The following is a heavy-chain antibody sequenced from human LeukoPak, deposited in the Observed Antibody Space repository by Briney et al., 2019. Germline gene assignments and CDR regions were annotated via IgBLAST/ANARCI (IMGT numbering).Heavy chain of an antibody. V-gene: IGHV4-34*01. D-gene: IGHD3-3*01. CDR3: ARVTGFITIFTYFDY. CDR2: INHSGST. J-gene: IGHJ4*02. Sequence: SETLSLTCAVYGGSFSGYYWSWIRQPPGKGLEWIGEINHSGSTNYNPSLKSRVTISVGTSKNQFSLKLSSVTAADTAVYYCARVTGFITIFTYFDYWGQGTLVTVSS. CDR1: GGSFSGYY.